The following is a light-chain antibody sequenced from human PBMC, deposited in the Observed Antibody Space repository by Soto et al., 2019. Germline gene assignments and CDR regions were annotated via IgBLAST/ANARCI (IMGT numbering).Light chain of an antibody. J-gene: IGKJ1*01. CDR2: GAS. Sequence: EIVMTQSPATLTLSHGERATLSCRASQSVSSNLAWYQQKPGQAPRLLIDGASTRATGIPDRFSGGGSGTDFTLTISRLEPEDFAVYYCQQFGGSPRTFGRGTKVDIK. CDR1: QSVSSN. CDR3: QQFGGSPRT. V-gene: IGKV3-20*01.